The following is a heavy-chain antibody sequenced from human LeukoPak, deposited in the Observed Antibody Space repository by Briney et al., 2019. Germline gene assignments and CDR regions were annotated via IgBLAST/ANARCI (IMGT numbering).Heavy chain of an antibody. CDR2: IYTSGST. V-gene: IGHV4-4*07. CDR3: ARAALMTTPTTDLYYFDY. J-gene: IGHJ4*02. Sequence: SETLSLTCTVSGGSISSYHWSWIRQAAGKGLEWIGRIYTSGSTKYNPSLKSRVTMSVDTSKNQIFLKLSSVTAADTAVYYCARAALMTTPTTDLYYFDYWGQGTLVTVSS. D-gene: IGHD3-16*01. CDR1: GGSISSYH.